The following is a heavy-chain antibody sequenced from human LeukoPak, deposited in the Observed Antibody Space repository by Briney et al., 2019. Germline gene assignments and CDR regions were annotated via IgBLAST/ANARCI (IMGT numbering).Heavy chain of an antibody. V-gene: IGHV4-30-4*01. CDR1: GGSISSGDYY. J-gene: IGHJ5*02. CDR3: ARPYYYDSRIDP. D-gene: IGHD3-22*01. Sequence: PSGTLSLTCTVSGGSISSGDYYWSWIRQPPGKGLEWIAYMYYSGSTYYNPSLKSRVTMSADTSNNQLSLKLSSVTAADTAVYYCARPYYYDSRIDPWGQGILVTVSS. CDR2: MYYSGST.